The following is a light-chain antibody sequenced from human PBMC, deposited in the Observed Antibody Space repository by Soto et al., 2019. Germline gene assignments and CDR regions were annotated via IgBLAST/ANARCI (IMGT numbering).Light chain of an antibody. Sequence: EIMLTQSPGTLSLSPGERATLSCRASQSVSSSYLAWCQHKPGRAPRLLSDGASTRVTGMPGRCRCSGSGTEFTLTIRSLQSEDFAGQHCHQYNNWRTFGQRTRLEIK. J-gene: IGKJ5*01. CDR2: GAS. CDR1: QSVSSSY. V-gene: IGKV3-15*01. CDR3: HQYNNWRT.